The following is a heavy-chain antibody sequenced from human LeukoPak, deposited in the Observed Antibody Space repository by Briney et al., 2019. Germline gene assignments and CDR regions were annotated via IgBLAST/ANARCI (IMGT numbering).Heavy chain of an antibody. D-gene: IGHD3-3*01. CDR2: IYYSGST. CDR1: GGSISSYS. Sequence: KPSETLSLTRTVSGGSISSYSWSWIRQPPGKGLEWIGYIYYSGSTNYNPSLKSRVTISVDTSKNQFSLKLCSVTAADTAVYYCARRFEYYDFWSGYYRWYFDLWGRGTLVTVSS. CDR3: ARRFEYYDFWSGYYRWYFDL. J-gene: IGHJ2*01. V-gene: IGHV4-59*01.